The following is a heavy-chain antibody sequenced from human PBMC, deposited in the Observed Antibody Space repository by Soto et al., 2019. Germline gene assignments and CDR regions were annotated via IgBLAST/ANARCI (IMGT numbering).Heavy chain of an antibody. D-gene: IGHD6-19*01. CDR1: GYSFTSYW. V-gene: IGHV5-51*01. J-gene: IGHJ3*02. CDR3: ASGSSGWYRENAFDI. Sequence: GESLKLSCKGSGYSFTSYWIGWVRQMPGKGLEWMGIIYPGDSDTRYSPSFQGQVTISADKSISTAYLQWSSLKASDTAMYYCASGSSGWYRENAFDIWGQGTMVTVSS. CDR2: IYPGDSDT.